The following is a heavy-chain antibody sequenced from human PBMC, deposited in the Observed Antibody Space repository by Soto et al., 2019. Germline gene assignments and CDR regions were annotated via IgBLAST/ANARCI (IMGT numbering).Heavy chain of an antibody. D-gene: IGHD5-18*01. V-gene: IGHV3-30*18. CDR2: ISYDGSNK. J-gene: IGHJ4*02. Sequence: QVQLVESGGGVVQPGRSLRLSCAASGFTFSSYGMHWVRQAPGKGLEWVAVISYDGSNKYYADSVKGRFTISRDNSKNTLYLQINSLRAEDTAVYYCAKGADTREGTEIYWGQGTLVTVSS. CDR3: AKGADTREGTEIY. CDR1: GFTFSSYG.